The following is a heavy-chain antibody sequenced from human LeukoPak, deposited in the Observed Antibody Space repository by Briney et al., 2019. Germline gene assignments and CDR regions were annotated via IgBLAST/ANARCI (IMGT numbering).Heavy chain of an antibody. CDR2: MNPNSGNT. CDR1: GYTFTSYD. CDR3: ACHGELSYDDAFDI. V-gene: IGHV1-8*01. D-gene: IGHD3-10*01. J-gene: IGHJ3*02. Sequence: ASVKVSCKASGYTFTSYDINWVRQATGQGLEWMGWMNPNSGNTGYAQKFQGRVTMTRNTSISTAYMELSSLRSEDTAVYYCACHGELSYDDAFDIWGQGTMVTVSS.